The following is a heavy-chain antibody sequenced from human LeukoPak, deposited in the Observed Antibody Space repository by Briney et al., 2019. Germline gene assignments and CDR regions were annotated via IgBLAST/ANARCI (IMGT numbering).Heavy chain of an antibody. CDR1: GFTFDTYG. D-gene: IGHD2-15*01. CDR3: ARDRMGGSFDY. CDR2: ITGGSNTI. J-gene: IGHJ4*02. Sequence: GGSLTLSCAASGFTFDTYGMNWVRQAPGKGLEWVSFITGGSNTIYYADSVKGRFTISRDNAKNSLYLQMNSLRVEDTAVYYCARDRMGGSFDYWGQGTLVTVSS. V-gene: IGHV3-48*01.